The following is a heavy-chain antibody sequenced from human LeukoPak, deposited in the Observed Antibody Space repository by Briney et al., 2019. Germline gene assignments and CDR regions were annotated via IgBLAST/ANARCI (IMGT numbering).Heavy chain of an antibody. Sequence: GRSLRLSCAASGFTFSSYGMHWVRQAPGKGLEWVAVISYDGSNKYYADSVKGRFTISRDNSKNTLYLQMNSLRAEDTAVYYCAKDIDSSGPDYWGQGTLVTVSS. V-gene: IGHV3-30*18. D-gene: IGHD6-19*01. CDR3: AKDIDSSGPDY. CDR2: ISYDGSNK. CDR1: GFTFSSYG. J-gene: IGHJ4*02.